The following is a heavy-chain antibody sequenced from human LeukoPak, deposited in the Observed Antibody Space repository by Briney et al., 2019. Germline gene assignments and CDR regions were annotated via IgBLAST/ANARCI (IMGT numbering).Heavy chain of an antibody. Sequence: SVKVSCKASGGTFSSYAISWVRQAPGQGLEWMGGIIPIFGTANYAQKFQGRVTITADGSTSTAYMELSSLRSEDTAVYYCARARGYCSGGSCFDYWGQGTLVTVSS. D-gene: IGHD2-15*01. J-gene: IGHJ4*02. CDR1: GGTFSSYA. CDR3: ARARGYCSGGSCFDY. CDR2: IIPIFGTA. V-gene: IGHV1-69*01.